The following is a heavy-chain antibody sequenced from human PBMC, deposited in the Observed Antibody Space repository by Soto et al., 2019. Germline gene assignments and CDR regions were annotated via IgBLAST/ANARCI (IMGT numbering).Heavy chain of an antibody. V-gene: IGHV3-74*01. J-gene: IGHJ4*02. CDR3: ARGGWGNSGSYSGSVGAY. D-gene: IGHD1-26*01. Sequence: EVQLVESGGGLDQPGGSLRLSCAASGFTFSSYWMHWVRQAPGKGLVWVSRINSDGSSTSYADSVKGRFTISRDNAKNTLYLQMNSLRAEHTAVYYCARGGWGNSGSYSGSVGAYWGQGTLVTVSS. CDR1: GFTFSSYW. CDR2: INSDGSST.